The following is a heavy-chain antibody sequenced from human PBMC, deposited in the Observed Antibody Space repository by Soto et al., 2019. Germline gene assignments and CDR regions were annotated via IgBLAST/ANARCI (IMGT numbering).Heavy chain of an antibody. D-gene: IGHD6-13*01. V-gene: IGHV3-23*01. J-gene: IGHJ4*02. CDR1: GITFGSRA. Sequence: GGSLRLSCVASGITFGSRAMSWVRQAPGEGLEWVSTITDSGGDAKYADSVRGRFAISRDNSKNTLYLQMDSLRAEDTAVYYCAKGGVAAARGYFDHWGQGTRVTVSS. CDR2: ITDSGGDA. CDR3: AKGGVAAARGYFDH.